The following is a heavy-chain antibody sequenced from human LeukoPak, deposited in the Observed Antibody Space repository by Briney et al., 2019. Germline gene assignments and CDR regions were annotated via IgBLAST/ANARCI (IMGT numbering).Heavy chain of an antibody. D-gene: IGHD3-10*01. V-gene: IGHV6-1*01. CDR3: ARDREYYYGSGRSHYGMGV. CDR1: GDSVSINSSA. Sequence: SPTLSLTFAISGDSVSINSSAWNWIRQSPSRGLYWLGSTYYRSKWYNDYAVSVKSRITINPDTSKNQFSLQLNSVTPEDTAVYYCARDREYYYGSGRSHYGMGVWGQGTTVTVSS. J-gene: IGHJ6*02. CDR2: TYYRSKWYN.